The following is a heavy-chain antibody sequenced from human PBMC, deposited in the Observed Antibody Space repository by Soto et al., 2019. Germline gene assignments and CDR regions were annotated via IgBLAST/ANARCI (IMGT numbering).Heavy chain of an antibody. Sequence: QITLKESGPTLVKPTQTLTLTCTFSGFSLSTSGVGVGWIRHPPGKALEWLALIYWDDDKRYSPSLKSRITNTKDTSKNQIVLTMNHIDPLDTATYYCAHSNLYGSGSYYEHFNYFDYWGQGTLVTVSS. V-gene: IGHV2-5*02. CDR3: AHSNLYGSGSYYEHFNYFDY. J-gene: IGHJ4*02. CDR2: IYWDDDK. CDR1: GFSLSTSGVG. D-gene: IGHD3-10*01.